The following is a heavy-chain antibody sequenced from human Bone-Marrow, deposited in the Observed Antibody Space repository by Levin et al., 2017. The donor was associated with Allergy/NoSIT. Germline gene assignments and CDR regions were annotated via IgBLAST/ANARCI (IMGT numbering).Heavy chain of an antibody. V-gene: IGHV3-66*01. J-gene: IGHJ4*02. CDR2: IHSGGNT. CDR3: PRGSQWLVRDFDY. D-gene: IGHD6-19*01. CDR1: GFTVSSSY. Sequence: SGGSLRLSCAGSGFTVSSSYMSWVRQAPGKGLEWVSLIHSGGNTYYADSLKGRFAISTDSSKNTLYLQMNSVRPEDTAMYYCPRGSQWLVRDFDYWGQGTLVTVSS.